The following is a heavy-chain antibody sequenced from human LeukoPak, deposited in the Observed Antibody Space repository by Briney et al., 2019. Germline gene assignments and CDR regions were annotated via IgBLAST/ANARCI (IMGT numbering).Heavy chain of an antibody. V-gene: IGHV1-18*01. CDR1: GYTFTSYG. J-gene: IGHJ3*02. CDR2: ISAYNGNT. D-gene: IGHD3-16*02. CDR3: TREGVYAPDPSSYHRDAFDI. Sequence: ASVKVSCKASGYTFTSYGISWVRQAPGQGLEWMGWISAYNGNTNYAQQFQDRVTMTTDTSTSTAYMELRLRSDDTAVYYCTREGVYAPDPSSYHRDAFDIWGQGTVVIVSS.